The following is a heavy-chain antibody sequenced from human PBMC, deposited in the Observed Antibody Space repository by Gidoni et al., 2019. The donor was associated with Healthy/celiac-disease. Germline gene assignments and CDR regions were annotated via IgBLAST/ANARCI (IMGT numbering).Heavy chain of an antibody. D-gene: IGHD2-2*01. Sequence: QVQLQESGPGLVKPSQTLSLTCPVSGGSISSGGYYWSWIRQHPGKGLEWIGYIYYSGSTYYNPSLKSRVTISVDTSKNQFSLKLSSVTAADTAVYYCARETVVPAANLRWFDPWGQGTLVTVSS. J-gene: IGHJ5*02. CDR3: ARETVVPAANLRWFDP. CDR2: IYYSGST. CDR1: GGSISSGGYY. V-gene: IGHV4-31*03.